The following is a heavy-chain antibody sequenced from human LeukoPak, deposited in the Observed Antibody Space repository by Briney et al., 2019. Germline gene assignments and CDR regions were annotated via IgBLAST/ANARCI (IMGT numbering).Heavy chain of an antibody. Sequence: PGGSLRLSCAASGFTFSDYYMSWIRQAPGKGLEWVSYISSSGSTIYYADSVKGRFTISRDNAKNSLYLQMTSLRAEDTAVYYCARDRFSLCSGGSCYSAYYYYMDVWGKATTVTVSS. CDR1: GFTFSDYY. V-gene: IGHV3-11*04. D-gene: IGHD2-15*01. CDR3: ARDRFSLCSGGSCYSAYYYYMDV. J-gene: IGHJ6*03. CDR2: ISSSGSTI.